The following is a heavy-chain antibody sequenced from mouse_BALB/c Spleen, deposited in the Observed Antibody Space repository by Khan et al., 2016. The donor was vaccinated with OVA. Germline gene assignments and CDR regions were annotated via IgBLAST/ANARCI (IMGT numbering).Heavy chain of an antibody. CDR1: GFTFSSYI. D-gene: IGHD1-1*02. V-gene: IGHV5-12-2*01. Sequence: EVQLVESGGGLVQPGGSLKLSCAASGFTFSSYIMSWVRQTPEKRLEWVAYISNGGGSTYYLDTVKGRFTISRDNAKNTLYLQMSSLKYEDTAMYYCARHGIYFSFDYWGQGTTLTVSS. CDR3: ARHGIYFSFDY. J-gene: IGHJ2*01. CDR2: ISNGGGST.